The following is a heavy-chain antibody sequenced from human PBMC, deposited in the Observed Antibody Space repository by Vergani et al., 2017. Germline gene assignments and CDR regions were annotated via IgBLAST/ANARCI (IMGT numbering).Heavy chain of an antibody. Sequence: QVQLVQSGAEVKKPGASVKVSCKASGYTFTSYYMHWVRQAPGQGLEWMGRIIPILGIANYAQKFQGRVTITADKSTSTAYMELSSLRSEDTAVYYCARGSSTSWSYWFDPWGQGTLVTVSS. CDR1: GYTFTSYY. CDR2: IIPILGIA. V-gene: IGHV1-69*09. CDR3: ARGSSTSWSYWFDP. D-gene: IGHD2-2*01. J-gene: IGHJ5*02.